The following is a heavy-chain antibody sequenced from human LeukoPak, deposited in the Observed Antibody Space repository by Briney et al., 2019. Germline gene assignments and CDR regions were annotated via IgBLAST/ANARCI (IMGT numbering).Heavy chain of an antibody. V-gene: IGHV4-30-4*08. CDR2: IYYSGST. J-gene: IGHJ4*02. Sequence: NPSETLSLTCTVSGGSISSGDYYWSWIRQPPGKGLEWIGYIYYSGSTYYNPSLKSRVTISVDTSKNQFSLKLSSVTAADTAVYYCASHHDYGDYIGYWGQGTLVTVSS. CDR3: ASHHDYGDYIGY. D-gene: IGHD4-17*01. CDR1: GGSISSGDYY.